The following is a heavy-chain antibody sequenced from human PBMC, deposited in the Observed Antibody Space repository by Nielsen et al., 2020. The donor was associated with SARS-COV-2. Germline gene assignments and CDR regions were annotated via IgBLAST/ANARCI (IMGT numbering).Heavy chain of an antibody. CDR1: GYTFTSYY. CDR2: IDPGGST. Sequence: SVKVSCKASGYTFTSYYMYWVRQAPGQGLEWMGIIDPGGSTSYAQKFQGRVTMTRDTSTSTVYMELSSLRSEDTAVYYCARGSYRTKWFDPWGQGTLVTVSS. J-gene: IGHJ5*02. V-gene: IGHV1-46*01. CDR3: ARGSYRTKWFDP. D-gene: IGHD1-26*01.